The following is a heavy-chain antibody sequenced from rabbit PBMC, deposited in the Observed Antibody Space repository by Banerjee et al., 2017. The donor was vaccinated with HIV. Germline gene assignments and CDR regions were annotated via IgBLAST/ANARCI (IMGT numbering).Heavy chain of an antibody. Sequence: QSLEESGGDLVKPGASLTLTCTASGFSFSGSYWICWVRQAPGKGPEWIACIHAGSSGSTYYASWAKGRFTISKTSSTTVTLQMTSLTAADTATYFCARDLAGVIGWNFNLWGPGTLVTVS. CDR3: ARDLAGVIGWNFNL. V-gene: IGHV1S40*01. D-gene: IGHD4-1*01. CDR2: IHAGSSGST. CDR1: GFSFSGSYW. J-gene: IGHJ4*01.